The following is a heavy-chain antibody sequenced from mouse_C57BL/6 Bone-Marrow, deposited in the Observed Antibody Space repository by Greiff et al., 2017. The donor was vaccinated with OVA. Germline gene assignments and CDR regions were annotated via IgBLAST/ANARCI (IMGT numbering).Heavy chain of an antibody. D-gene: IGHD1-1*01. CDR1: GFTFSSYA. CDR3: ARDITTVVARYWYFDV. J-gene: IGHJ1*03. V-gene: IGHV5-4*03. CDR2: ISDGGSYT. Sequence: EVKVVESGGGLVKPGGSLKLSCAASGFTFSSYAMSWVRQTPEKRLEWVATISDGGSYTYYPDNVKGRFTISRDNAKNNLYLQMSHLKSEDTAMYYCARDITTVVARYWYFDVWGTGTTGTVSS.